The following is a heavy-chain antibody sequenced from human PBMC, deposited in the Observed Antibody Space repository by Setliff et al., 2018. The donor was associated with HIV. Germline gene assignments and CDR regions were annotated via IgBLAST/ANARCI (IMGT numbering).Heavy chain of an antibody. D-gene: IGHD5-12*01. V-gene: IGHV3-23*03. J-gene: IGHJ6*03. CDR3: AKQRGDGYNRYYYYYMDV. Sequence: GGSLRLSCAASGFTFSSYAMSWVRQAPGKGLEWVSVIYSGGSRTYYADSVKGRFTTSRDNSKNTLYLQMNSLRAEDTAVYYCAKQRGDGYNRYYYYYMDVWGKGTTVTVSS. CDR1: GFTFSSYA. CDR2: IYSGGSRT.